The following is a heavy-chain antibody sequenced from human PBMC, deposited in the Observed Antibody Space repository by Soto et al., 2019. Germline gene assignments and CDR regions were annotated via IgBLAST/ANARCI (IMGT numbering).Heavy chain of an antibody. CDR1: GYSISSGDY. CDR3: ARGAQNSLRITTRYKWFEP. J-gene: IGHJ5*02. CDR2: TYHSVST. V-gene: IGHV4-38-2*01. D-gene: IGHD3-10*01. Sequence: NPSETLSLTCAGSGYSISSGDYWGWIRQPPGKGLAWIGSTYHSVSTYYNPSLKSRVTISVDTSKNQFSLKLSSVTAADTAVYYCARGAQNSLRITTRYKWFEPGGQGILVAVSS.